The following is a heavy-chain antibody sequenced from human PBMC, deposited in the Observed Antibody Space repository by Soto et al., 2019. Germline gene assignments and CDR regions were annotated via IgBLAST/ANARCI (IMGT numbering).Heavy chain of an antibody. Sequence: EVQLLESGGGLVQPGGSLRLCCAASRFTFSSYAMSWVRQAPGKGLEWVSAISGSGGSTYYADSVKGRFTISRDNSKNTLYLQMNSLRAEDTAVAYCAKDSLTLVRGAFDYWGQGTLVTVSS. V-gene: IGHV3-23*01. CDR1: RFTFSSYA. J-gene: IGHJ4*02. D-gene: IGHD3-10*01. CDR2: ISGSGGST. CDR3: AKDSLTLVRGAFDY.